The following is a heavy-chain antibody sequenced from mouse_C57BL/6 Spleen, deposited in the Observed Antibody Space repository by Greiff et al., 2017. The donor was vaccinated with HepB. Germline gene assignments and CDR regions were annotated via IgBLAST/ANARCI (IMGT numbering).Heavy chain of an antibody. Sequence: VQLQQSGPELVKPGASVKISCKASGYSFTGYYMNWVKQSPEKSLEWIGEINPSTGGTTYNQKFKAKATLTVDKSSSTAYMQLKSLTSEDSAVYYCARSDYGSSYEAWFAYWGQGTLVTVSA. CDR2: INPSTGGT. CDR1: GYSFTGYY. V-gene: IGHV1-42*01. D-gene: IGHD1-1*01. CDR3: ARSDYGSSYEAWFAY. J-gene: IGHJ3*01.